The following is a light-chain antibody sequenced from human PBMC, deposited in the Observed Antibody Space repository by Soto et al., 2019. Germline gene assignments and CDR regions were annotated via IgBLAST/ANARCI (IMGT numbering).Light chain of an antibody. CDR3: HQYEYLPLT. CDR1: QDINNY. Sequence: DIQLTQSPSSLSASVGDRVTITCQASQDINNYLNWYQQKPGKAPKLLIFDASSVETGVPSRFSGSGSGTHFTYTISSLEHEDIATYHCHQYEYLPLTFGGGTRVELK. CDR2: DAS. V-gene: IGKV1-33*01. J-gene: IGKJ4*01.